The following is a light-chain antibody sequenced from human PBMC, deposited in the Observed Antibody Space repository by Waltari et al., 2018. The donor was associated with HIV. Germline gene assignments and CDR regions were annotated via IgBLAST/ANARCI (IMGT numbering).Light chain of an antibody. J-gene: IGLJ3*02. CDR1: SSNTGSNT. CDR3: AAWDDSLNGFWV. CDR2: RNN. Sequence: QSVLTQPPSASGTPGQRVTISCSGRSSNTGSNTVNWYQQLPGTAPKLRIYRNNQLPSGVPDRFSGSKSGTSASLAISGLQSEDEADYYCAAWDDSLNGFWVFGGGTKLTVL. V-gene: IGLV1-44*01.